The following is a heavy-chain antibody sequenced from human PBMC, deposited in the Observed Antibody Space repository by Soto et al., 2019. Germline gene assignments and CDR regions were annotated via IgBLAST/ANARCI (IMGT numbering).Heavy chain of an antibody. Sequence: EVQLVESGGGLVQPGGSLRLSCAASGFTLSTYWMSWVRQAPGKGLEWVANINQDGSVKKYVDSVEGRFTISRDNAKNSLFLQMNSLRAEDTALYFCARIYCESVGGCYYDYWGQGTLVTVSS. CDR3: ARIYCESVGGCYYDY. J-gene: IGHJ4*02. CDR1: GFTLSTYW. V-gene: IGHV3-7*01. CDR2: INQDGSVK. D-gene: IGHD2-2*01.